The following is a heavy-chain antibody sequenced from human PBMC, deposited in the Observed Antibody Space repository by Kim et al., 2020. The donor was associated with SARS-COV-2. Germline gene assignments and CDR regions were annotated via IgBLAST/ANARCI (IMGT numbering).Heavy chain of an antibody. CDR2: INPNSGGT. Sequence: ASVKVSCKASGYTFTGYYMHWVRQAPGQGLEWMGRINPNSGGTNYAQKFQGRVTMTRDTSISTAYMELSRLRSDDTAVYYCARSSVGATTWFDPWGQGTLVTVSS. CDR3: ARSSVGATTWFDP. CDR1: GYTFTGYY. V-gene: IGHV1-2*06. D-gene: IGHD1-26*01. J-gene: IGHJ5*02.